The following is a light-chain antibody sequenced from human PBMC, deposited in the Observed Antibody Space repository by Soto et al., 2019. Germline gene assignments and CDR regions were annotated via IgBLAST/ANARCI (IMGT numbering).Light chain of an antibody. J-gene: IGKJ5*01. CDR3: QQTYITPST. CDR2: ASS. Sequence: DIQMTQSPSSLSASVGARVTITCGASRTISSYLNWYQQRPGKAPNLLIYASSSLQSGVPPRFSGSGSGTDFTLTISSLQPEDFATYYCQQTYITPSTFGQGTRLEIK. V-gene: IGKV1-39*01. CDR1: RTISSY.